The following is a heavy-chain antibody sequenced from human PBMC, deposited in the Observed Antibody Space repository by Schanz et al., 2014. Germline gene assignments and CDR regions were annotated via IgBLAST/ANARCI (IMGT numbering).Heavy chain of an antibody. J-gene: IGHJ3*01. D-gene: IGHD7-27*01. CDR1: GFTFSNYW. CDR2: INGDGSRT. Sequence: EVQLVESGGGLVQPGKSLRLSCAASGFTFSNYWMHWVRQAPGKGLVWVSRINGDGSRTAYADSVKGRFTISRDNSKNTMYLQINNLRADDTAVYYCARELPGVVAFDFWGQGTMVTVSS. V-gene: IGHV3-74*01. CDR3: ARELPGVVAFDF.